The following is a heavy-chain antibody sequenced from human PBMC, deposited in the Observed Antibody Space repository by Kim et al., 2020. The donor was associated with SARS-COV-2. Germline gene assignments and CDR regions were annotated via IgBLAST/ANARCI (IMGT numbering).Heavy chain of an antibody. Sequence: GESLKISCKVSGYSFTNHWIAWVRQIPGKGLEWMGIISPDDSITRYSPSFRGQVTLSADKSITTAYLQWSSLKASDTAIYYCARLFRGAATQHDYWGQGT. V-gene: IGHV5-51*01. D-gene: IGHD2-21*01. J-gene: IGHJ4*02. CDR3: ARLFRGAATQHDY. CDR2: ISPDDSIT. CDR1: GYSFTNHW.